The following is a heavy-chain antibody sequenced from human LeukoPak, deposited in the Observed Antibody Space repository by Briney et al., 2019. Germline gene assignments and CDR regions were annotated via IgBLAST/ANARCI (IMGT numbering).Heavy chain of an antibody. V-gene: IGHV4-4*02. J-gene: IGHJ4*02. CDR2: IYHSGST. Sequence: PSETLSLTCAVSGGSISSSNWWRWVRQPPGKGLEWIGEIYHSGSTNYNPSLKSRVTISVDKSKNQFSLKLSSVTAADTAVYYCARAGEAMKYRRLPFDYWGQGTLVTVSS. CDR1: GGSISSSNW. CDR3: ARAGEAMKYRRLPFDY. D-gene: IGHD5-18*01.